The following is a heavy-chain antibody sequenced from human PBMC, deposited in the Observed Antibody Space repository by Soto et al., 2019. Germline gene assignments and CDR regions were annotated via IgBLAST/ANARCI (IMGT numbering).Heavy chain of an antibody. Sequence: SVKVSCKASGGTFSSYAIIWVRQAPGQGLEWMGGIIPIFGTANYAQKFQGRVTITADESTSTAYMELSSLRSEDTAVYYCGRTSSREQGLVLEYFQHWGQGTLVTVSS. CDR3: GRTSSREQGLVLEYFQH. J-gene: IGHJ1*01. D-gene: IGHD6-19*01. V-gene: IGHV1-69*13. CDR1: GGTFSSYA. CDR2: IIPIFGTA.